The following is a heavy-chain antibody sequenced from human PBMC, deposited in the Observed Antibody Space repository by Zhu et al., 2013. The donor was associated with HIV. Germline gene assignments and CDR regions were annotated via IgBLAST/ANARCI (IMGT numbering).Heavy chain of an antibody. Sequence: SGGTFSNYAISWVRQVPGQGLEWMGWINPNSGDTNYAQKFQGRVTMTRDTSISTAYMELSRLRSDDTAVYYCARVAVATAGYYYYYYMDVWGKGTTVTVSS. V-gene: IGHV1-2*02. D-gene: IGHD6-19*01. CDR2: INPNSGDT. CDR1: GGTFSNYA. J-gene: IGHJ6*03. CDR3: ARVAVATAGYYYYYYMDV.